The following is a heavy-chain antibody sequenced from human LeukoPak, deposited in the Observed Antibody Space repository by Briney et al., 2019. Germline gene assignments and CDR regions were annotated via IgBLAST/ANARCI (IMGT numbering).Heavy chain of an antibody. CDR2: ISASGSLT. V-gene: IGHV3-23*01. Sequence: PGGSLRLSCAASEITFSSYAMSWVRQAPGKGLEWVASISASGSLTHYADSVKGRFTISRDNSKSILFLQMNSLTVEDTAVYFWAKGWFGETLHGPHNHWGQGPLVTVSS. CDR3: AKGWFGETLHGPHNH. J-gene: IGHJ5*02. CDR1: EITFSSYA. D-gene: IGHD3-10*01.